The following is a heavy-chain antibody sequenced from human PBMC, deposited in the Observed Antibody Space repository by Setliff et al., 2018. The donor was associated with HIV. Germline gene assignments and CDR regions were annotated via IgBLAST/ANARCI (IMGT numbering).Heavy chain of an antibody. Sequence: SQTLSLTCAVSGGSISSGGYSWNWIRQPPGKGLEWIGYIYHSGSTFYNPSLKSRVTISVDRSKNQFSLKLSSVTAADTAVYYCARADSSGYYFPYWGQGTLVTVSS. CDR2: IYHSGST. CDR1: GGSISSGGYS. J-gene: IGHJ4*02. V-gene: IGHV4-30-2*01. CDR3: ARADSSGYYFPY. D-gene: IGHD3-22*01.